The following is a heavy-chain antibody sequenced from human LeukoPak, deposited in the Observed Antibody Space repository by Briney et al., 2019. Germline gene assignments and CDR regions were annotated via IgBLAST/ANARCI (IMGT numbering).Heavy chain of an antibody. CDR3: AKAIGQWSFDG. Sequence: DGSVRLSRVSSGCVYRDNDLSGVRQAAGREVAGVSAISVSGEGKNYDDSVKGRLTISRDNSKNTLYLQMNSLGVEDTAVYYCAKAIGQWSFDGWGRGALVIVSS. CDR1: GCVYRDND. J-gene: IGHJ2*01. V-gene: IGHV3-23*01. CDR2: ISVSGEGK. D-gene: IGHD2-21*01.